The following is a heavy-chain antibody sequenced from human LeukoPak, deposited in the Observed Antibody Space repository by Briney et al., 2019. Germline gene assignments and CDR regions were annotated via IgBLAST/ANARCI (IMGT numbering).Heavy chain of an antibody. V-gene: IGHV3-23*01. CDR2: ISGSGGST. J-gene: IGHJ4*02. CDR1: GFTFSSYA. D-gene: IGHD3-10*01. CDR3: AKEQKYGSGSYYPTLDY. Sequence: PGGSLRLSCAASGFTFSSYAMSWVRQAPGKGLEWVSAISGSGGSTYYADSVRGRFTISRDNSKNTLYLQMNSLRAEDTAVYYCAKEQKYGSGSYYPTLDYWGQGTLVTVSS.